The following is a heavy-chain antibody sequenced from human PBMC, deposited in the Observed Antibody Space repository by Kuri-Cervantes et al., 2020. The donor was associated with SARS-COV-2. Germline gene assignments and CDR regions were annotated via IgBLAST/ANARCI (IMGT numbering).Heavy chain of an antibody. CDR3: ARRGAVAGTVAFFDY. Sequence: GSLRLSCVASGFTFSSYWMHWVRQAPGKGLEWIGSIYYSGSTYYNPSLKSRVTISVDTSKNQFSLKLSSVTAADTAVYYCARRGAVAGTVAFFDYWGQGTLVTVSS. D-gene: IGHD6-19*01. V-gene: IGHV4-39*01. CDR1: GFTFSSYW. CDR2: IYYSGST. J-gene: IGHJ4*02.